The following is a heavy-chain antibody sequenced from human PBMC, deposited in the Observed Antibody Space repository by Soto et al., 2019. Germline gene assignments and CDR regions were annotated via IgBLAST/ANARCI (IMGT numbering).Heavy chain of an antibody. J-gene: IGHJ4*02. CDR3: ATDSNYDVSNSF. CDR2: ILPVSAPP. CDR1: GGTLNNYA. D-gene: IGHD3-3*01. V-gene: IGHV1-69*13. Sequence: SVKVACKASGGTLNNYAINWVRQAPGQGLEWMGGILPVSAPPDYAQKFQGRVSITADHSTSTVYMELSRLKSADTAVYFCATDSNYDVSNSFWGQGTLVTVSS.